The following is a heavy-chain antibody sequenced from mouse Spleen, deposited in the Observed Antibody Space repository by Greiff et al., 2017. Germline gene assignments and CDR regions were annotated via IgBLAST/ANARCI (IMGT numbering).Heavy chain of an antibody. CDR2: INYDGSST. CDR1: GFTFSDYY. J-gene: IGHJ2*01. V-gene: IGHV5-16*01. CDR3: ARYYGLYYFDY. Sequence: VQLVESEGGLVQPGSSMKLSCTASGFTFSDYYMAWVRQVPEKGLEWVANINYDGSSTYYLDSLKSRFIISRDNAKNILYLQMSSLKSEDTATYYCARYYGLYYFDYWGQGTTLTVSS. D-gene: IGHD1-1*01.